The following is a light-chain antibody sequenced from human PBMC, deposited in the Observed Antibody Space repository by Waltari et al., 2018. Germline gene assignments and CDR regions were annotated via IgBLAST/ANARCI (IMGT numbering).Light chain of an antibody. J-gene: IGKJ2*01. V-gene: IGKV3-15*01. CDR3: QQYNNWPPSYT. Sequence: EIVMRQSPATLSVSPGERATLSCRASQSVSSNLAWYKHKPGQAPRRLIYGASTRATGIPARFSGSGSGTEFTLTISSLQSEDFAVYYCQQYNNWPPSYTFGQGTKLEIK. CDR2: GAS. CDR1: QSVSSN.